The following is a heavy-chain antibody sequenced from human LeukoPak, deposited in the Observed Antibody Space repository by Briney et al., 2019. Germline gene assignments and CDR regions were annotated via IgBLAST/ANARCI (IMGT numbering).Heavy chain of an antibody. CDR3: AKDGGDDSSGYDAFDI. V-gene: IGHV3-23*01. J-gene: IGHJ3*02. CDR1: GFTFSSYA. Sequence: GGSLRLSCAASGFTFSSYAMSWVRQAPGKGLEWVSAISGSGGSTDYADSVKGRFTISRDNSKNTLYMKMNSLRAEDTAVYYCAKDGGDDSSGYDAFDIWGQGTMVTVSS. CDR2: ISGSGGST. D-gene: IGHD3-22*01.